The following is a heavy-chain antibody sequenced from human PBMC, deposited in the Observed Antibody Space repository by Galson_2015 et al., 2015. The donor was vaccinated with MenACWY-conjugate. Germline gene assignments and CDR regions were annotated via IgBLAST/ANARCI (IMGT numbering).Heavy chain of an antibody. V-gene: IGHV1-18*04. CDR3: ARDLGIVGDTAFYYGMDV. D-gene: IGHD1-26*01. Sequence: SVKVSCKASVYAFTSYGINWVRQAPGQGLEWMAWISAYNGNTNYAQNLQGRVTMTTDTSTTTAYMELRSLRPDDTAIYYCARDLGIVGDTAFYYGMDVWGQGTTVTVSS. CDR1: VYAFTSYG. J-gene: IGHJ6*02. CDR2: ISAYNGNT.